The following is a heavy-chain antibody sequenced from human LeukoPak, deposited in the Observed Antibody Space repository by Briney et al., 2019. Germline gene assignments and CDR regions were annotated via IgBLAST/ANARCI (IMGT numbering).Heavy chain of an antibody. Sequence: SETLSLTCTVSGGSISSSSYYWGWIRQPPGKGLEWIGSAYYSGSTYHNPSLKSRVTISVDTSKNQFSLKLSSVTAADTAVYYCARHMEVLNWFDPWGQGTLVTVSS. V-gene: IGHV4-39*01. CDR3: ARHMEVLNWFDP. J-gene: IGHJ5*02. CDR1: GGSISSSSYY. D-gene: IGHD1-1*01. CDR2: AYYSGST.